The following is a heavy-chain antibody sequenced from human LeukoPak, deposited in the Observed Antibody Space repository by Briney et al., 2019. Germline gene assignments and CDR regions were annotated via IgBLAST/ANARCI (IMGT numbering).Heavy chain of an antibody. V-gene: IGHV4-39*01. CDR2: IYYSGST. Sequence: SETLSLTCSVSGGSISSSSYYWGWIRQTPGKGLEWIGSIYYSGSTYYNPSLKSRVTISVDTSKNQFSLKLSSVTAADTAVYYCRYGNDAFDIWGQGTMVTVSS. CDR1: GGSISSSSYY. D-gene: IGHD4-17*01. J-gene: IGHJ3*02. CDR3: RYGNDAFDI.